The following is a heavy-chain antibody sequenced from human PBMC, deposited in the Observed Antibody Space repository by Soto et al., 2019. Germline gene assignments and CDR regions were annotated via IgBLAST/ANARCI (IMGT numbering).Heavy chain of an antibody. CDR1: GYTFTSYA. V-gene: IGHV1-3*01. CDR2: INAGNGNT. CDR3: GRDYCISTSCYALDY. D-gene: IGHD2-2*01. Sequence: ASVKVSCKASGYTFTSYAMHWVRQAPGQRLERMGWINAGNGNTKYSQKFQGRVTITRDTSASTAYMELSSLRSEDTAVYYCGRDYCISTSCYALDYWGQGTLVTVSS. J-gene: IGHJ4*02.